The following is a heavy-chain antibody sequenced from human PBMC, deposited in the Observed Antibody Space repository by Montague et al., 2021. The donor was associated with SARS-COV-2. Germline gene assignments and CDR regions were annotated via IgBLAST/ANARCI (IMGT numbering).Heavy chain of an antibody. CDR2: INHGEST. D-gene: IGHD1-1*01. CDR1: GGSFSDYH. CDR3: ARGASGY. J-gene: IGHJ4*02. Sequence: SETLSLTCAVYGGSFSDYHWTWIRQSPGEGLECIGQINHGESTNNNPSLKIRVTISIDTSKKQFSLQLTSVTAADTAVYYCARGASGYWGQGTLVTVSS. V-gene: IGHV4-34*01.